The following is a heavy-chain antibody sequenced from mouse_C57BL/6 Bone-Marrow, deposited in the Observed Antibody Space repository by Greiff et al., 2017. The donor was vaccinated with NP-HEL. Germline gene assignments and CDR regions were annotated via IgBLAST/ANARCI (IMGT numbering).Heavy chain of an antibody. V-gene: IGHV1-69*01. CDR2: IDPSDSYT. CDR3: GLVRASSPSDY. D-gene: IGHD2-10*02. Sequence: QVQLQQPGAELVMPGASVKLSCKASGYTFTSYWMHWVKQRPGQGLEWIGEIDPSDSYTNYNQKFKGKSTLTVDKSSSTAYMQLSSLTSEDSAVYYCGLVRASSPSDYWGTGTTLTVS. J-gene: IGHJ2*01. CDR1: GYTFTSYW.